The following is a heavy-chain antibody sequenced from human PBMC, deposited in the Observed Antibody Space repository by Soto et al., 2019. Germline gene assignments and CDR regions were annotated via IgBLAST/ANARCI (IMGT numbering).Heavy chain of an antibody. J-gene: IGHJ3*02. Sequence: QVQLVESGGGVVQPGRSLRLSCAASGFTFNSYGMHWVRQAPCKGLEWVAVISYDGSNKYYADSVKGRFTISRDNSKNTLYLQMNSLRADDTAVYYCANLVVVPAAEYFHDAFDIWGQGTMVTVSS. CDR2: ISYDGSNK. V-gene: IGHV3-30*18. CDR3: ANLVVVPAAEYFHDAFDI. D-gene: IGHD2-2*01. CDR1: GFTFNSYG.